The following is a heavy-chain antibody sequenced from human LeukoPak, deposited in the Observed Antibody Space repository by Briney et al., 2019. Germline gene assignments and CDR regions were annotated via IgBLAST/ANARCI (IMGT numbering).Heavy chain of an antibody. CDR2: ISWDGGST. CDR3: ARAGDGYNFYDY. V-gene: IGHV3-43D*03. Sequence: GGSLRLSCAASGFTFDDYAMHWVRQAPGKGLEWVSLISWDGGSTYYADSVRGRFTISRDNAKNSLYLQMNSLRAEDTAVYYCARAGDGYNFYDYWGQGTLVTVSS. CDR1: GFTFDDYA. D-gene: IGHD5-24*01. J-gene: IGHJ4*02.